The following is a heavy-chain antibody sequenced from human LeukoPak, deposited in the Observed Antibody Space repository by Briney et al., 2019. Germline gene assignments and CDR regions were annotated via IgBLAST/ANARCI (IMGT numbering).Heavy chain of an antibody. CDR2: IYTSGST. V-gene: IGHV4-4*07. CDR3: ATRGAYGDYLAK. D-gene: IGHD4-17*01. CDR1: GGSISSYY. J-gene: IGHJ3*01. Sequence: SETLSLTCTVSGGSISSYYWSWIRQPAGKGLEWIGRIYTSGSTNYNPSLKSRVTMSVDTSKNQFSLKLSSVTAADTAVYYCATRGAYGDYLAKWGQWTMVTVSS.